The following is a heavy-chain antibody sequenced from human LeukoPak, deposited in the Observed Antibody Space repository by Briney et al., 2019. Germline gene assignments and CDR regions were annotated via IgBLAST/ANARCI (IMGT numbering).Heavy chain of an antibody. V-gene: IGHV1-18*01. D-gene: IGHD3-22*01. CDR3: ARDGGYYYDSSGYYFEY. J-gene: IGHJ4*02. CDR2: ISDNNVNT. CDR1: GYTFTRYG. Sequence: ASVKVSCKASGYTFTRYGISWVRQAPGQGLEWIGWISDNNVNTNYAQKFQGRVTMSTDTSTNTAYMELRSLRSDDTAVYYCARDGGYYYDSSGYYFEYWGQGTLVTVSS.